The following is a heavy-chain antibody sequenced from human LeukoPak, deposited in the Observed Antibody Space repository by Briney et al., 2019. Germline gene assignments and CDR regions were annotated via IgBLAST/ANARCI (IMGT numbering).Heavy chain of an antibody. CDR1: GFTFSSYW. CDR3: VRDLAFFRSSTTLEDY. Sequence: GGSLRPSCAASGFTFSSYWMSWVRQAPGKGLEWVANIKQDGSEKYYVDSVKGRFTISRDNAKNSLYLQMNNLTADDTAVYYCVRDLAFFRSSTTLEDYWGQGTLVTVSS. CDR2: IKQDGSEK. D-gene: IGHD3-3*02. J-gene: IGHJ4*02. V-gene: IGHV3-7*01.